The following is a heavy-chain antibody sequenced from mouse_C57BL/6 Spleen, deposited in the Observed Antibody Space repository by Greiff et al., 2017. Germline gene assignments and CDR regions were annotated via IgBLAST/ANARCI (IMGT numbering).Heavy chain of an antibody. CDR3: AREAGYYLDY. J-gene: IGHJ2*01. CDR2: IYPSDSET. Sequence: QVQLQQPGAELVRPGSSVKLSCKASGYTFTSYWMDWVKQRPGQGLEWIGNIYPSDSETHYNQKFKDKATLTVDKSSSTAYMQLSSLTSEDSAVYYCAREAGYYLDYWGQGTTLTVSS. CDR1: GYTFTSYW. D-gene: IGHD3-2*02. V-gene: IGHV1-61*01.